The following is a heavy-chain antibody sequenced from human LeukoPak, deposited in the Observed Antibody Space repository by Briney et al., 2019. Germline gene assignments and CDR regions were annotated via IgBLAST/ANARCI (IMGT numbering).Heavy chain of an antibody. D-gene: IGHD3-10*01. CDR2: IYYSGNT. CDR3: ARRGSDSYGYLDY. Sequence: KPSETLSLTCTVSGGSITRSGFYWGWIRQPPGKGLEWIGSIYYSGNTYYNPSLKSRVTISVDTSKNQFSLKLSSVTAADTAVYYCARRGSDSYGYLDYWGQGTLVTVSS. V-gene: IGHV4-39*01. J-gene: IGHJ4*02. CDR1: GGSITRSGFY.